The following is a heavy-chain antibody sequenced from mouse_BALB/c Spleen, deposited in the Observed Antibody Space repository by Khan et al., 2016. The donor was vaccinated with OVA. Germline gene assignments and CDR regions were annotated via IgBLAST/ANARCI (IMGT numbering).Heavy chain of an antibody. CDR3: VRGGRFAY. CDR1: GYTFTDFA. V-gene: IGHV1S137*01. D-gene: IGHD1-1*02. CDR2: ISTYYGDA. Sequence: VQLQESGAELARPGVAVKISCKGSGYTFTDFAMHWVKRGHTKSLEWIGVISTYYGDADYNQKFKGKASMTVDKSSSTAYMELARVTSEDSAIYYCVRGGRFAYWGQGTLVTVSA. J-gene: IGHJ3*01.